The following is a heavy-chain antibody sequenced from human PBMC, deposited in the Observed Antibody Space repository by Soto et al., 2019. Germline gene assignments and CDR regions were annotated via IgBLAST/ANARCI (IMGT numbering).Heavy chain of an antibody. J-gene: IGHJ6*02. CDR3: AKGGVGGTGVAGRSEGMAV. CDR1: GFTFDDYG. D-gene: IGHD6-19*01. CDR2: INWNGGST. V-gene: IGHV3-20*04. Sequence: PGGSLRLSCAASGFTFDDYGMSWVRQAPGKGLEWVSGINWNGGSTGYADSVKGRFTISRDNAKNSLYLQMNSLRAEDTALYYCAKGGVGGTGVAGRSEGMAVWGQGPTVTAS.